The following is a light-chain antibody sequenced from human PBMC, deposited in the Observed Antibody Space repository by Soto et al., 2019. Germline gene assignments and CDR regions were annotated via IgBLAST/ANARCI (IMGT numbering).Light chain of an antibody. CDR1: SSNIGAGYD. J-gene: IGLJ3*02. CDR2: ANS. V-gene: IGLV1-40*01. Sequence: QSVLTQPPSVSGAPGQRVTISCTGSSSNIGAGYDVHWYHQLPGTAPKLLIYANSNRPSGVPDRFSGSKSGTSASLAITGLQAEDEADYYCQSFDSSLSGWVFGGGTKLTVL. CDR3: QSFDSSLSGWV.